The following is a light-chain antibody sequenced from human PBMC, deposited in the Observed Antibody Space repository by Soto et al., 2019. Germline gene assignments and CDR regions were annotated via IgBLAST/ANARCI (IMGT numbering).Light chain of an antibody. CDR3: GTWDSRLSAWV. CDR1: SSNIGNNY. V-gene: IGLV1-51*01. Sequence: QSVLTQPPSVSAAPGRKVTISCSGSSSNIGNNYVSWYQQFPGTAPQLLIYDNNKRPSGIPDRFSGSKSGTSATLGITGLQNGDEADYYCGTWDSRLSAWVFGGGTKLTVL. J-gene: IGLJ3*02. CDR2: DNN.